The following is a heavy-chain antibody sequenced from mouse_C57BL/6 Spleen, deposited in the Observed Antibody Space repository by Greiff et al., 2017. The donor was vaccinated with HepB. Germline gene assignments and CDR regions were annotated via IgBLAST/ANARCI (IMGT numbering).Heavy chain of an antibody. D-gene: IGHD2-1*01. Sequence: QVQLPGTELVKPGASVKLSCKASGYTFTSYWMHWVKQRPGQGLEWIGNINPSNGGTNYNEKFKSKATLTVDKSSSTAYMQLSSLTSEDSAVYYCARVGLLAGAMDYWGQGTSVTVSS. J-gene: IGHJ4*01. CDR1: GYTFTSYW. CDR2: INPSNGGT. CDR3: ARVGLLAGAMDY. V-gene: IGHV1-53*01.